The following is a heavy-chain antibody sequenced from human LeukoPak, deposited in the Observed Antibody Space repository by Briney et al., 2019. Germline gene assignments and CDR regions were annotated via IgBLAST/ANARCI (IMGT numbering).Heavy chain of an antibody. Sequence: PGGSLRLSCAASGFTFSSYAMSWVRQAPGKGLEWVGRIRNKADTYTTEYAASVKGRFTISRDDSKNSLYLQMNSLKTEDTAVYYCAREVWSGYYTLYYFDYWGQGTLVTVSS. D-gene: IGHD3-3*01. V-gene: IGHV3-72*01. CDR1: GFTFSSYA. CDR3: AREVWSGYYTLYYFDY. J-gene: IGHJ4*02. CDR2: IRNKADTYTT.